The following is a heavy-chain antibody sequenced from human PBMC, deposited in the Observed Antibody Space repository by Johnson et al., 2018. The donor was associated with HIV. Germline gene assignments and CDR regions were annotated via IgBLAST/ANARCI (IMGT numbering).Heavy chain of an antibody. CDR3: ARESTPWGGDYVGYSFDL. J-gene: IGHJ3*01. V-gene: IGHV3-11*04. D-gene: IGHD4-17*01. CDR1: GFTFRDYY. Sequence: QVQLVQSGGGLVKPGGSLRLSCAASGFTFRDYYMNWMRQAPGKGLEWISHISSSGTSIFYADSGKGRFTISRDNAKKLLYIQMSGLTGEDTATYYCARESTPWGGDYVGYSFDLWGQGTTVTVTS. CDR2: ISSSGTSI.